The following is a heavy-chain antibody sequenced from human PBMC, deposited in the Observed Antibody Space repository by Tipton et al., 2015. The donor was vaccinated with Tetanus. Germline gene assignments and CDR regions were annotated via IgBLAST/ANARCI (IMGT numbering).Heavy chain of an antibody. D-gene: IGHD1-26*01. CDR2: IYNSGST. CDR1: GGSISSSNW. CDR3: ARDQARGARGWNYFDY. J-gene: IGHJ4*02. Sequence: TLSLTCVVSGGSISSSNWWSWVRQHPGKGLEWIGDIYNSGSTYYNPSLKSRVTISVDTSKNQFSLKLNSVTDADTAVYFCARDQARGARGWNYFDYWGQGTQVTVSS. V-gene: IGHV4-4*01.